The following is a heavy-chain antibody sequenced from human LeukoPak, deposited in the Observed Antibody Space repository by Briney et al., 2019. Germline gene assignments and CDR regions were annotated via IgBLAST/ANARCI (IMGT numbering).Heavy chain of an antibody. CDR2: ISYDGSNK. V-gene: IGHV3-30-3*01. Sequence: GGSLRLSCAASGFTFSSYAMHWVRQAPGKGLEWVAVISYDGSNKYYADSVKGRFTISRDNSKNTLYLQMNSLRAEDTAVYYCAREDNGSGYDPYYYYGMDVWGQGTTVTVSS. CDR1: GFTFSSYA. D-gene: IGHD5-12*01. CDR3: AREDNGSGYDPYYYYGMDV. J-gene: IGHJ6*02.